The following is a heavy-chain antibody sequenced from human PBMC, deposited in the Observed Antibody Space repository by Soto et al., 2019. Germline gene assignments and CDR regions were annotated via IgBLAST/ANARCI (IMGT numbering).Heavy chain of an antibody. CDR1: GGSISSGGYY. D-gene: IGHD3-16*01. Sequence: SETLSLTCTVSGGSISSGGYYWSWIRQHPGKGLEWIGYIYYSGSTYYNPSLKSRVTISVDTSKNQFSLKLSSVTAADTAVYYCARVLKGDAQDSPEGYWGQGTLVTVSS. J-gene: IGHJ4*02. CDR3: ARVLKGDAQDSPEGY. V-gene: IGHV4-31*03. CDR2: IYYSGST.